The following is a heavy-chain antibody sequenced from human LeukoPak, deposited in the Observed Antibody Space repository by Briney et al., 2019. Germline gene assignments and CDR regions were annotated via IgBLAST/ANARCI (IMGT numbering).Heavy chain of an antibody. D-gene: IGHD3-22*01. V-gene: IGHV4-61*05. J-gene: IGHJ4*02. Sequence: SETLSLTCTVSGGSISSRSYYWGWIRQPPGKGLEWIGYISDSGSTNYNPSLMSRVTISVDTSKNQFSLKLNSVTAADTAVYYCARQAYDSIGFYDYWGQGTLVTVSS. CDR1: GGSISSRSYY. CDR2: ISDSGST. CDR3: ARQAYDSIGFYDY.